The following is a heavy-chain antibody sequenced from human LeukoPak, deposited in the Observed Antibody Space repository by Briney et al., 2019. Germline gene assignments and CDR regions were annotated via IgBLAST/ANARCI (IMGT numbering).Heavy chain of an antibody. Sequence: GGSLRLSCAASGFTFSSYSMTWVRQAPGQGLEWVSYISSSSSTIYYADSVKGRFTISRDNAKNSLYLQVNSLRDEDTAVYYCARSGGYNRKAFDYWGQGTLVTVSS. J-gene: IGHJ4*02. D-gene: IGHD5-24*01. V-gene: IGHV3-48*02. CDR2: ISSSSSTI. CDR3: ARSGGYNRKAFDY. CDR1: GFTFSSYS.